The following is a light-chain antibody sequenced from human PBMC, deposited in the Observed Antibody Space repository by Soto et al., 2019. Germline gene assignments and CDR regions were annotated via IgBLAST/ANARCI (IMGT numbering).Light chain of an antibody. CDR3: QQYGSLPIT. V-gene: IGKV3-20*01. J-gene: IGKJ5*01. Sequence: EIVLTQSPCTLSLYPGERVTLSCRASQSVSSSYLAWYQQRPGQPPRLLIYHASSRATGIPDRFSGSGSGTDFTLTISRLEPEDFAVYYCQQYGSLPITFGQGTRLEIK. CDR1: QSVSSSY. CDR2: HAS.